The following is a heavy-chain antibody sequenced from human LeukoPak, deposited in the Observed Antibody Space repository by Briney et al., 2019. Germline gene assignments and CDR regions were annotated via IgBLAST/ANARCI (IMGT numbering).Heavy chain of an antibody. CDR3: ARDYSNSAYYYYYYMDV. CDR2: IYHSGST. CDR1: GYSISSGYY. Sequence: PSETLSLTCAVSGYSISSGYYWGWIRQPPGKGLEWIGSIYHSGSTYYNPSLKSRVTISVDTSKNQFSLKLSSVTAADTAVYYCARDYSNSAYYYYYYMDVWGKGTTVTGSS. J-gene: IGHJ6*03. D-gene: IGHD4-11*01. V-gene: IGHV4-38-2*01.